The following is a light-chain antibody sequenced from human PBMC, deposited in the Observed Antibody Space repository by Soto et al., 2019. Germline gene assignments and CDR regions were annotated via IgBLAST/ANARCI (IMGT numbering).Light chain of an antibody. V-gene: IGKV2-28*01. J-gene: IGKJ2*01. CDR1: QSLLHSYGYNF. Sequence: DIVMTQSPLSLPVTPGEPASISCRSSQSLLHSYGYNFLDWFLQKPGQSPQLLIYLGSNRASGVPDRFSGSESGTDFTLEIIRVEAEDVGVYYCMQPLQTFRNTFGQGTKLEIK. CDR2: LGS. CDR3: MQPLQTFRNT.